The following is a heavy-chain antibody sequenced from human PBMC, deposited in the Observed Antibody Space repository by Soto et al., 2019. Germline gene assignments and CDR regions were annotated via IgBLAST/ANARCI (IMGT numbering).Heavy chain of an antibody. D-gene: IGHD2-2*02. J-gene: IGHJ4*02. CDR1: GFTFSTSW. CDR3: YTKKD. Sequence: EVQLVESGGALVQPGGSLRVSCAASGFTFSTSWMHWVRQAPGKGLEWVGNINEDGNNKCYADSVKGRFTISRDNARSSLYLQMNSLRAEDTAVYYCYTKKDWGQGTLVTVSS. CDR2: INEDGNNK. V-gene: IGHV3-7*05.